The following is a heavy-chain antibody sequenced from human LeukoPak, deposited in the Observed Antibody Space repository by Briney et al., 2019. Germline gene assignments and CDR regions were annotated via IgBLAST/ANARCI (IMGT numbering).Heavy chain of an antibody. Sequence: GGSLRLSCAASGFTFSSYGMHWVRQAPGKGLEWVAVISYDGSNKYYADSVKGRFTISRDNSKNTLYLQMNSLRAEDTAVYYCAKDASDYYDSSGYIPPFFDYWGQGTLVTVSS. D-gene: IGHD3-22*01. CDR3: AKDASDYYDSSGYIPPFFDY. CDR1: GFTFSSYG. CDR2: ISYDGSNK. J-gene: IGHJ4*02. V-gene: IGHV3-30*18.